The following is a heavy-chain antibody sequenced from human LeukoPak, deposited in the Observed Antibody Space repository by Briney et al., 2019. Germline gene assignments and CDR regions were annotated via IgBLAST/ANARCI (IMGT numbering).Heavy chain of an antibody. CDR2: IYYSGST. Sequence: SETLSLTCTVSGGSISSVGYYWSWIRQHPGKGLEWIGYIYYSGSTHYNPSLKSRVTMSVDTSKNQFSLKLSSVTAADTAVYYCARGRVVVTAASFDYWGQGTLVTVSS. CDR1: GGSISSVGYY. D-gene: IGHD2-21*02. J-gene: IGHJ4*02. CDR3: ARGRVVVTAASFDY. V-gene: IGHV4-31*03.